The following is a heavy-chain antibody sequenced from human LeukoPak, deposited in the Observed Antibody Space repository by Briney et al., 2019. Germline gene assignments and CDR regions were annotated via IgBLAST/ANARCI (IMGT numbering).Heavy chain of an antibody. V-gene: IGHV4-34*01. Sequence: SDTLSLTCAVYGGSFSGYYWSWIRQPPEKGLEWIGEINHSGSTNYNPSLKSRVTISVDTSKNQFSLKLSSVTAADTAVYYCARGGYCSSTSCYAGIAPGFDPWGQGTLVTVSS. CDR2: INHSGST. CDR3: ARGGYCSSTSCYAGIAPGFDP. D-gene: IGHD2-2*01. CDR1: GGSFSGYY. J-gene: IGHJ5*02.